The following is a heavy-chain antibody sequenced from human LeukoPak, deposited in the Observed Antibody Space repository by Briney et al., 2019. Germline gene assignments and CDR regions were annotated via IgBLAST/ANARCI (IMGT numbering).Heavy chain of an antibody. D-gene: IGHD2-21*01. CDR3: ARVSCGGDCYSGAFDI. Sequence: SETLSLTCTVSGVSISSYYWSWIRQPPGKGLEWIGYIYYSGSTNYNPSLKSRVTISVDTSKNQFSLKLSSVTAADTAVYYCARVSCGGDCYSGAFDIWCQGTMVTVSS. J-gene: IGHJ3*02. CDR2: IYYSGST. CDR1: GVSISSYY. V-gene: IGHV4-59*01.